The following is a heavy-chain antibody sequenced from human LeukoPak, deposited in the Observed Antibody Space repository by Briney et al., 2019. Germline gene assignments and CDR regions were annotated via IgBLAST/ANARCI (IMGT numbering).Heavy chain of an antibody. CDR2: MNPNSGNT. CDR1: GNTFTGYY. V-gene: IGHV1-8*02. J-gene: IGHJ4*02. D-gene: IGHD3-22*01. CDR3: ARVFYYDSSGYFHY. Sequence: ASVKVSCKASGNTFTGYYMHWVRQAPGQGLEWMGWMNPNSGNTGYAQKFQGRVTMTRNTSISTAYMELSSLRSEDTAVYYCARVFYYDSSGYFHYWGQGTLVTVSS.